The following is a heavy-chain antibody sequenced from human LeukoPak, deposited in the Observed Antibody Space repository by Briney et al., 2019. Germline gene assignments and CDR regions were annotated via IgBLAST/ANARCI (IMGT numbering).Heavy chain of an antibody. CDR2: ISYDGSDK. D-gene: IGHD5-12*01. CDR3: ARARPSMWIDY. J-gene: IGHJ4*02. V-gene: IGHV3-30*03. CDR1: GFTFSSYS. Sequence: GGSLRLSCAASGFTFSSYSMNWVRQAPGKVLEWVAVISYDGSDKFYADSVKGRFTIPRDSSKNTLYLQMNSLRPEDTAVYYCARARPSMWIDYWGQGTLVTVSS.